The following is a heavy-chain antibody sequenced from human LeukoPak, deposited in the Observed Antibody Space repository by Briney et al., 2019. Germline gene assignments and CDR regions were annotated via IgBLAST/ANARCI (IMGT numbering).Heavy chain of an antibody. D-gene: IGHD1-14*01. Sequence: SETLTLTCSVSGGSISGYSWSWIRQSAAKGLEWIGRVYTSGNTNYNPSFKSRVTMSIDTSKKQFSLKLYTVTAADTGVYYCARDNPAGPWGQGTLVTVSS. CDR3: ARDNPAGP. J-gene: IGHJ5*02. V-gene: IGHV4-4*07. CDR2: VYTSGNT. CDR1: GGSISGYS.